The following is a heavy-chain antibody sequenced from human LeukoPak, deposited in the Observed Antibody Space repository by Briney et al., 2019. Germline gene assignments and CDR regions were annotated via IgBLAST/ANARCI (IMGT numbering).Heavy chain of an antibody. Sequence: GGSLRLSCAGSGITFRIYAMTWVRQAPGKGLEWVSAISGSGSMTYYADSVKGRFTISRDKSNNTLYLQMNSLRAEDAALYYCAKTGDYFDSTDYYRPDAFDIWGQGTMVTVSS. V-gene: IGHV3-23*01. CDR3: AKTGDYFDSTDYYRPDAFDI. CDR1: GITFRIYA. D-gene: IGHD3-22*01. CDR2: ISGSGSMT. J-gene: IGHJ3*02.